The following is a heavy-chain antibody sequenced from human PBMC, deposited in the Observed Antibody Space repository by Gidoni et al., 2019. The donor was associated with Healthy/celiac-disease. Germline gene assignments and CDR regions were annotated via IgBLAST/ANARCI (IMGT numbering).Heavy chain of an antibody. CDR2: IIPILGIA. D-gene: IGHD3-22*01. Sequence: VRQAPGQGLEWMGRIIPILGIANYAQKFQGRVTITADKSTSTAYMELSSLRSEDTAVYYCASSGITMIVNWFDPWGQGTLVTVSS. J-gene: IGHJ5*02. V-gene: IGHV1-69*02. CDR3: ASSGITMIVNWFDP.